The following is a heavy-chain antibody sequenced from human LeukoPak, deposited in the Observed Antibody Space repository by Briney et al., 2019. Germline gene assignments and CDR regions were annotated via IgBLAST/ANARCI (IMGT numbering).Heavy chain of an antibody. D-gene: IGHD6-13*01. CDR1: GYTFTSYG. V-gene: IGHV1-18*01. Sequence: GASVTVSCKASGYTFTSYGISWVRQAPGQGREWMGWISAYSGNTNYAQKLQGRVTMTTDTSTSTAYMELRSLRSDDTAVYYCARFHRSGIAASLTYYYYYYMDVWGKGTTVTGSS. CDR3: ARFHRSGIAASLTYYYYYYMDV. CDR2: ISAYSGNT. J-gene: IGHJ6*03.